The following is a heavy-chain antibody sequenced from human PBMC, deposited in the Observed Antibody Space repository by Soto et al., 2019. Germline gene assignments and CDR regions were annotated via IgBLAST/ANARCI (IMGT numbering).Heavy chain of an antibody. CDR1: GYTFTSYD. CDR2: ISTYNGNT. Sequence: ASVKVSCKASGYTFTSYDISWVRQAPGQGLEWMGWISTYNGNTNYAQKLQGRVTMTTDTSTSTAYMELRSLRSDDTAVYYCARGFRVAASRWWFDPWGQGTLVTVSS. D-gene: IGHD2-15*01. V-gene: IGHV1-18*01. CDR3: ARGFRVAASRWWFDP. J-gene: IGHJ5*02.